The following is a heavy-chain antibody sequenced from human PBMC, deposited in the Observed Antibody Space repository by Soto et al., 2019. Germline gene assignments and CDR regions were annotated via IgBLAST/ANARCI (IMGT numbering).Heavy chain of an antibody. V-gene: IGHV4-34*01. D-gene: IGHD6-19*01. CDR1: AVSFTGYY. CDR2: VNHSGST. CDR3: ASASVLYAYCMDV. J-gene: IGHJ6*02. Sequence: EPVSLTCAVYAVSFTGYYSSWTRQPPRKGLEWIGEVNHSGSTNYNPSLKSRVTISVDTSKNQLSLKLSSVTAEDTAAYYCASASVLYAYCMDVWGQGTTVTVSS.